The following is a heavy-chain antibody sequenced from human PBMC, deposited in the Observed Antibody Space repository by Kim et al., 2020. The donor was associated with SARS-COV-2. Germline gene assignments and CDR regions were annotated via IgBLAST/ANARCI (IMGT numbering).Heavy chain of an antibody. CDR3: ARAWGAIAAAVDAFDI. D-gene: IGHD6-13*01. Sequence: SETLSLTCTVSGGSISSYYWSWIRQPPGKGLEWIGYIYYSGSTNYNPSLKSRVTISVDTSKNQFSLKLSSVTAADTAVYYCARAWGAIAAAVDAFDIWGQGTMVTVSS. J-gene: IGHJ3*02. V-gene: IGHV4-59*01. CDR1: GGSISSYY. CDR2: IYYSGST.